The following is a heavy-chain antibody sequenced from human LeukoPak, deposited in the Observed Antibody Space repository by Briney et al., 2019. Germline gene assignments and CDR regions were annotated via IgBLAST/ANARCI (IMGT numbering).Heavy chain of an antibody. J-gene: IGHJ4*02. CDR1: GGSISSRGYY. CDR2: ISHSGST. CDR3: ARQGAGGSDY. D-gene: IGHD2-8*02. Sequence: SETLSLTCTVSGGSISSRGYYWAWMRQPPGKGLEWIGSISHSGSTYYNPSLKSRVNIAADTSKNQCSLKLNSVTAADTGVHYCARQGAGGSDYWGQGTLVTVSS. V-gene: IGHV4-39*01.